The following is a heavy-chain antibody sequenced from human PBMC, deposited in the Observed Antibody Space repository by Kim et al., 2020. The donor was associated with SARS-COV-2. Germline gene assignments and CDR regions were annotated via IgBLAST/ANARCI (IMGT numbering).Heavy chain of an antibody. CDR3: AKEGVGATHYDY. V-gene: IGHV3-9*01. D-gene: IGHD1-26*01. J-gene: IGHJ4*02. Sequence: GGSLRLSCAASGFTFGDYAMYWVRQAPGEGLEWVTGISWNSGSIGYADSVKGRFTISRDNAKNSLYLQMNSLRAEDTALYYCAKEGVGATHYDYWGQGTL. CDR2: ISWNSGSI. CDR1: GFTFGDYA.